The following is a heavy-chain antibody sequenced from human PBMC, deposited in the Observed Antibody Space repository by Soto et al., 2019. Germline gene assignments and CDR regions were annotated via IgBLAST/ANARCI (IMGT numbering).Heavy chain of an antibody. V-gene: IGHV3-30-3*01. J-gene: IGHJ6*02. CDR1: GFTFSSYA. Sequence: QVQLAESGGGVVQPGRSLRLSCAASGFTFSSYAMHWVRQAPGKGLEWVAVISYDGSNKYYADSVKGRFTISRDNSKNTLYLQMNSLRAEDTAVYYCARDLLRYGDYLRLAGTETTYYYYGMDVWGQGTTVIVSS. CDR3: ARDLLRYGDYLRLAGTETTYYYYGMDV. CDR2: ISYDGSNK. D-gene: IGHD4-17*01.